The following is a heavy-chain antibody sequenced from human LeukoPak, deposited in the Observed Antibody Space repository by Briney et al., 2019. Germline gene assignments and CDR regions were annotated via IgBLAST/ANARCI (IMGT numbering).Heavy chain of an antibody. CDR1: GDSVSSYY. Sequence: PSETLSLTCTVSGDSVSSYYWSWIRQPPGQGLEWLGHINDRGSTNYNPSLQGRVTISIDTSKNQFSLKVNSVTAADTAVYYCVRESRYGSGWFEDGLDFWGQGTTVSVPS. CDR3: VRESRYGSGWFEDGLDF. CDR2: INDRGST. J-gene: IGHJ6*02. D-gene: IGHD6-13*01. V-gene: IGHV4-59*02.